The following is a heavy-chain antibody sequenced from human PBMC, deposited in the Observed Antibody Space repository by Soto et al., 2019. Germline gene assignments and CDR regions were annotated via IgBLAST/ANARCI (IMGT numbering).Heavy chain of an antibody. CDR3: AKSKDAEWLTSDF. CDR1: GFTFSSYG. V-gene: IGHV3-30*18. CDR2: ISYDGSNK. J-gene: IGHJ4*02. Sequence: GGSLRLSCAASGFTFSSYGMHWVRQAPGKGLEWLTIISYDGSNKYYADSVKGRFTVPRDNSKNTLYLQMNSLRAEDTAVYYCAKSKDAEWLTSDFWGQGTQVTVSS. D-gene: IGHD3-3*01.